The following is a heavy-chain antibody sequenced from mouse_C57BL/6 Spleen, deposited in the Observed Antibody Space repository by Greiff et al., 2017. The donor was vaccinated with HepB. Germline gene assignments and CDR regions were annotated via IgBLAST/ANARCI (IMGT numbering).Heavy chain of an antibody. J-gene: IGHJ3*01. Sequence: VQLKESGPGLVKPSQSLSLTCSVTGYSITSGYYWNWIRQFPGNKLEWMGYISYDGSNNYNPSLKNRISITRDTSKNQFFLKLNSVTTEDTATYYCAREGYGRLPFAYWGQGTLVTVSA. CDR1: GYSITSGYY. CDR2: ISYDGSN. CDR3: AREGYGRLPFAY. D-gene: IGHD2-2*01. V-gene: IGHV3-6*01.